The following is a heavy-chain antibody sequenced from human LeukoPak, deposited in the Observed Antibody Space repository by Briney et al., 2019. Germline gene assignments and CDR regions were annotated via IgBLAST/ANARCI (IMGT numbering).Heavy chain of an antibody. Sequence: SETLSLTCAVYGGSFSGYYWSWIRQPPGKGLEWIGEINHSGSTNYNPSLKSRVTISVDTSKNQFPLKLSSVTAADTAVYYCARGTTVTTPSFDYWGQGTLVTVSS. D-gene: IGHD4-11*01. CDR1: GGSFSGYY. CDR2: INHSGST. J-gene: IGHJ4*02. CDR3: ARGTTVTTPSFDY. V-gene: IGHV4-34*01.